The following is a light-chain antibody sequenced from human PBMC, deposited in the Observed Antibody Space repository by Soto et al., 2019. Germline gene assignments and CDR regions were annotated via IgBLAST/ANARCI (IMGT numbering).Light chain of an antibody. CDR1: QSVLYRSNNKNY. J-gene: IGKJ3*01. CDR2: WAF. Sequence: DIVMTQSPDFLAVSLGERATINCKSSQSVLYRSNNKNYLAWYQQKPGQPPKLLIYWAFTRESGVPDRFSGSGSGTDFTLTISSLQAEDVAVYYCQQYYTTPFTFGPGTKVD. CDR3: QQYYTTPFT. V-gene: IGKV4-1*01.